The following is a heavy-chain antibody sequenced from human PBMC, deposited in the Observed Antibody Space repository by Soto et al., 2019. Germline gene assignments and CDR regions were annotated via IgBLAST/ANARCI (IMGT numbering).Heavy chain of an antibody. CDR1: GFTFSSYG. J-gene: IGHJ4*02. D-gene: IGHD6-13*01. CDR3: AKTTDSSSWYYFGY. CDR2: ISYDGSNK. V-gene: IGHV3-30*18. Sequence: QVQLVESGGGVVQPGRSLRLSCAASGFTFSSYGMHWVRQAPGKGLEWVAVISYDGSNKYYADSVKGRFTISRDNSKNTLYLQMNSLRAEDTAVYYCAKTTDSSSWYYFGYWGQGTLVTVSS.